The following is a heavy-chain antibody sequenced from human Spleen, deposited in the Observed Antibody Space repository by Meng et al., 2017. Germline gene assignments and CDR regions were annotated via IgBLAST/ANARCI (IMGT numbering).Heavy chain of an antibody. CDR3: ASSGYYGSGSYYDY. CDR2: INPDSGGA. Sequence: ASVKVSCKASGYTFTGYYMHWVRQAPGQGLEWMGRINPDSGGANYAQKFQGRVTMTRDTSISTAYMELSRLRSDDTAVYYCASSGYYGSGSYYDYWGQGTLVTVSS. V-gene: IGHV1-2*06. CDR1: GYTFTGYY. D-gene: IGHD3-10*01. J-gene: IGHJ4*02.